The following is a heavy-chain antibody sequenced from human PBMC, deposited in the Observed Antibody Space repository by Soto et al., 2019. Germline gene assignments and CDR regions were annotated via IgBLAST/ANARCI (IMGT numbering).Heavy chain of an antibody. D-gene: IGHD3-3*01. CDR2: LDTEGGST. J-gene: IGHJ6*03. CDR1: GFTFSSYW. V-gene: IGHV3-74*01. Sequence: EVQLVESGGALVQPGGSLRLSCAASGFTFSSYWMYWVRQAPGKGLVWVSRLDTEGGSTIYADSVKGRFTISRDNARNTLYLPMESLRGEDTAVYYCATDRGRVTNSGVVINATHMGVWGKGTTVTVSS. CDR3: ATDRGRVTNSGVVINATHMGV.